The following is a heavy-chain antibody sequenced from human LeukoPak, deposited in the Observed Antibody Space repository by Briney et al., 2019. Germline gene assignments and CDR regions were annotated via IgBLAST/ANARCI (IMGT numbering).Heavy chain of an antibody. CDR2: ISYDGSNK. D-gene: IGHD5-18*01. J-gene: IGHJ4*02. CDR1: GFTFSSYG. Sequence: PGGSLRLSCAASGFTFSSYGMHWVRQAPGKGLEWVAVISYDGSNKYYADSVKGRFTISRDNSKNMLYLQMNSLRAEDTAVYYCAQNGYPFDWGQGTLVTVSS. V-gene: IGHV3-30*18. CDR3: AQNGYPFD.